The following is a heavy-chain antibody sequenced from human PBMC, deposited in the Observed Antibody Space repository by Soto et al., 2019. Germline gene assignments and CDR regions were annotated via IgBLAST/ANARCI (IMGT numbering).Heavy chain of an antibody. Sequence: GESRRDPCTASGFTSSSYCMSWFRQAPGKGLEWVANIKQDGSEKYYLDSVKGRFTISRDNTKNSLYLQMNSLRAEDTVFYYCASLRLGLYYRGQRSLVPVSS. CDR2: IKQDGSEK. V-gene: IGHV3-7*01. D-gene: IGHD5-12*01. CDR1: GFTSSSYC. CDR3: ASLRLGLYY. J-gene: IGHJ4*02.